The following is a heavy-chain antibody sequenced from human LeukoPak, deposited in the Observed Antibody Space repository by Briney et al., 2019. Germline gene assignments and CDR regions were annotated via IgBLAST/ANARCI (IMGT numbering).Heavy chain of an antibody. D-gene: IGHD6-19*01. V-gene: IGHV1-46*01. CDR3: ARASGSSGWYDRSPHFGFD. CDR1: GYTFTSYY. CDR2: INPSGGST. J-gene: IGHJ4*02. Sequence: EASVKVSCKASGYTFTSYYMHWVRQAPGQGLEWMGIINPSGGSTSYAQKFQGRVTMTRDTSTSTVYMELSSLRSEDTAVYYCARASGSSGWYDRSPHFGFDWGQGTLVTVSS.